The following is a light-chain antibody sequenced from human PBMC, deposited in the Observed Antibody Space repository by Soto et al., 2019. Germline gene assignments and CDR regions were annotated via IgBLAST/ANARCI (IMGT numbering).Light chain of an antibody. CDR2: AAS. CDR3: QQSYSTPLLT. J-gene: IGKJ4*01. V-gene: IGKV1-39*01. CDR1: QSISSY. Sequence: DIQMTQSPSSLSASVGDRFTITGLSSQSISSYLNWYQQKPGKAPKLLIYAASSLQSGVPSRFSGSGSGTDFTLTISSLQPEDFATYYCQQSYSTPLLTFGGGTKVDI.